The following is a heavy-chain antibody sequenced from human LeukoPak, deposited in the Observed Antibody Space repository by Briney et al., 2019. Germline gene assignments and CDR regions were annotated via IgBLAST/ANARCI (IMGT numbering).Heavy chain of an antibody. CDR1: GGSISSGDYY. Sequence: PSETLSLTCTVSGGSISSGDYYWSWIRQPPGKGLEWIGYIYYSGSTYYNPSLKSRVTISVDTSKDQFSLKLSSVTAADTAVYYCARDLLNEGNHLDYWGQGTLVTVSS. CDR2: IYYSGST. CDR3: ARDLLNEGNHLDY. V-gene: IGHV4-30-4*01. J-gene: IGHJ4*02. D-gene: IGHD4-23*01.